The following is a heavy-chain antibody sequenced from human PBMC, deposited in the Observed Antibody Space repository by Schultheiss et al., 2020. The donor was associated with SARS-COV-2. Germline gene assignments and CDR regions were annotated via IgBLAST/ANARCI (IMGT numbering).Heavy chain of an antibody. CDR2: INAGNGNT. CDR1: GYTFTSYA. Sequence: ASVKVSCKASGYTFTSYAMHWVRQAPGQRLEWMGWINAGNGNTKYSQKFQGRVTITRDTSASTAYMELRSLRSEDTAVYYCARGRPLWFRDVDYYGMDVWGQGTTVTVSS. J-gene: IGHJ6*02. CDR3: ARGRPLWFRDVDYYGMDV. D-gene: IGHD3-10*01. V-gene: IGHV1-3*01.